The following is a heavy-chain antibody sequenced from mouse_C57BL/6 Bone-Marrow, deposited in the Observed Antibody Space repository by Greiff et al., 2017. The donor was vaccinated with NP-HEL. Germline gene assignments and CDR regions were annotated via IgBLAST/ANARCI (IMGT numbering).Heavy chain of an antibody. CDR2: IYPGDGDT. CDR1: GYAFSSSW. D-gene: IGHD1-3*01. Sequence: QVQLQQSGPELVKPGASVKISCKASGYAFSSSWMNWVKQRPGKGLEWIGRIYPGDGDTNYNGKFKGKATLTADKSSSTAYMQLSSLTSEDSAVYFCAREGGLTCFDYWGQGTTLTVSS. V-gene: IGHV1-82*01. J-gene: IGHJ2*01. CDR3: AREGGLTCFDY.